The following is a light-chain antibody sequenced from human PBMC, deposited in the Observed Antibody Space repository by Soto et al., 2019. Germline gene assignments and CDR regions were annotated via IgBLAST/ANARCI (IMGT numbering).Light chain of an antibody. J-gene: IGKJ1*01. Sequence: IQMTQCPSSLSASVGGRFTVTGRASQSISSYLNWYQQKPGKAPKLLIYVASSLQSGVPSRFSGSGSGTDFTLTISCLQSQDFATYYCQQYSSRSTFGQGTKVDI. V-gene: IGKV1-39*01. CDR3: QQYSSRST. CDR2: VAS. CDR1: QSISSY.